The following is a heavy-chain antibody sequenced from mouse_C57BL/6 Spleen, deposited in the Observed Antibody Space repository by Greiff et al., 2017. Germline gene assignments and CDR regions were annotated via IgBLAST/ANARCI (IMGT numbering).Heavy chain of an antibody. D-gene: IGHD1-1*01. V-gene: IGHV1-82*01. CDR3: ARDYYGSSYEYFDY. Sequence: VQLQQSGPELVKPGASVKISCKASGYAFSSSWMNWVKQRPGKGLEWIGRIYPGDGDTNYNGKFKGKVTLTADKSSSTAYMQLSSLTSEDSAVYFCARDYYGSSYEYFDYWGQGTTLTVSS. CDR2: IYPGDGDT. J-gene: IGHJ2*01. CDR1: GYAFSSSW.